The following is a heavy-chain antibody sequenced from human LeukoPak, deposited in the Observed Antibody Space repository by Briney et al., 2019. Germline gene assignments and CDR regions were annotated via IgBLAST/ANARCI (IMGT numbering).Heavy chain of an antibody. V-gene: IGHV1-8*01. J-gene: IGHJ6*03. CDR2: MNPNSGKT. CDR1: GYTFTSYD. CDR3: KCGWYEYYYYMDV. D-gene: IGHD6-19*01. Sequence: ASVKVSCKASGYTFTSYDINWVRQATGQGLEWMGWMNPNSGKTGYAQKFQGRVTMTTNTSISTAYMELSSLRSADTAVYYCKCGWYEYYYYMDVWGKGTTVTVSS.